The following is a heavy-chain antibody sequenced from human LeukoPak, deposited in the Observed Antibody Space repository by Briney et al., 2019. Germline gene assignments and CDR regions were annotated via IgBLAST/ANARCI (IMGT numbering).Heavy chain of an antibody. J-gene: IGHJ4*02. Sequence: GGSLRLSCAVSGFILSDHQMDWVRQAPGKGLEWVGRSRSKGDSYTTEYAASVKGRFSISRDDSKNSLFLHMSRLKTEDTAVYYCTRVYCGADCYSDYWGQGTLVTVSS. CDR1: GFILSDHQ. V-gene: IGHV3-72*01. D-gene: IGHD2-21*02. CDR3: TRVYCGADCYSDY. CDR2: SRSKGDSYTT.